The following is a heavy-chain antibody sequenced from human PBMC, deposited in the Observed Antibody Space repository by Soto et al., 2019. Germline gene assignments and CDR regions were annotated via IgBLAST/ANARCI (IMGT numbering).Heavy chain of an antibody. J-gene: IGHJ4*02. CDR1: GYTFSNYY. CDR2: INPSGGST. CDR3: ARGLIYDSSGYYFDY. V-gene: IGHV1-46*01. Sequence: ASVKVSCKASGYTFSNYYIHWVRQAPGQGLEWMGIINPSGGSTRYAQKFQGRVTMTRDTSTSTVYMELSSLRSEDTAVYYCARGLIYDSSGYYFDYWGQGTLVTVSS. D-gene: IGHD3-22*01.